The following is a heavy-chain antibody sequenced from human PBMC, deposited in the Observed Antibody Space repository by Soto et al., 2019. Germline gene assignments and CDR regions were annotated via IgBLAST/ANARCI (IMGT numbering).Heavy chain of an antibody. CDR2: IYYSGST. D-gene: IGHD5-18*01. CDR3: ARISVVGYHFDY. Sequence: QVQLQESGPGLVKPSQTLSLTCTVSGGSISSGGYYWSWIRQHRGKGLEWIGYIYYSGSTYYNPSLKSQVTISVDTSKNQFSLKRSSVTAADTAVYYCARISVVGYHFDYWGQGTLVTVSS. V-gene: IGHV4-31*01. J-gene: IGHJ4*02. CDR1: GGSISSGGYY.